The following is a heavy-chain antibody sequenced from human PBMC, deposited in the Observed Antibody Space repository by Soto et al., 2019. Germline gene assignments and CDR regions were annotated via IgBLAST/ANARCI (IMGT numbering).Heavy chain of an antibody. Sequence: SVKVSCKASGGTFSSYTISWVRQAPGQGLEWMGRIIPILGIANYAQKFQGRVTITADKSTSTAYMELSSLRSEDTAVYYCASLYCSGGSCLVGFDAFDIWGQGTMVTVSS. D-gene: IGHD2-15*01. CDR3: ASLYCSGGSCLVGFDAFDI. J-gene: IGHJ3*02. CDR1: GGTFSSYT. CDR2: IIPILGIA. V-gene: IGHV1-69*02.